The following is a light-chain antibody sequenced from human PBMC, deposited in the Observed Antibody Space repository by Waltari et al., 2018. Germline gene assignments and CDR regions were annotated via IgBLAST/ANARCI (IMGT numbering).Light chain of an antibody. CDR2: VGSGVIVG. V-gene: IGLV9-49*01. CDR1: SGYSNYK. Sequence: QPVLTQPHSASASLGASVTLTCTLSSGYSNYKVDWYKQSQGMGPRFGRRVGSGVIVGSKGEGIAERVSVLGSGLNLDLTIENIQEEDESDYHCGADHGSVSNFGWVFGGGTKLTVL. J-gene: IGLJ3*02. CDR3: GADHGSVSNFGWV.